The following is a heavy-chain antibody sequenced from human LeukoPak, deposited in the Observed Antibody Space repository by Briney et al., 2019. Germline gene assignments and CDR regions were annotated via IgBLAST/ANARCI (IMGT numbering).Heavy chain of an antibody. V-gene: IGHV5-51*01. CDR2: IYPGDSDT. CDR1: GYSFSNYW. Sequence: GESLKISCKGSGYSFSNYWIAWVRQMPGKGLEWMGIIYPGDSDTKYSPSFQGQVTISADKSISTAYLQWSSLKASDTAMYYCARLEYSSGYRNWFDPWGQGTRVTVSS. CDR3: ARLEYSSGYRNWFDP. D-gene: IGHD6-19*01. J-gene: IGHJ5*02.